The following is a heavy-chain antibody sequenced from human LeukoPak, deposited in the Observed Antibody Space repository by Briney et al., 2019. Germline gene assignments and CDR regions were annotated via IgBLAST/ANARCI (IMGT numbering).Heavy chain of an antibody. D-gene: IGHD5-18*01. CDR3: ARCLRDTAMVTVDY. CDR2: INHSIST. CDR1: GGSFSGYY. J-gene: IGHJ4*02. Sequence: PSETLSLTCAVYGGSFSGYYWSWIRQPPGKGLEWIGEINHSISTNYNPSLKSRVTISVDTSKNQFSLKLSSVTAADTAVNSCARCLRDTAMVTVDYWGQGTLVTVSS. V-gene: IGHV4-34*01.